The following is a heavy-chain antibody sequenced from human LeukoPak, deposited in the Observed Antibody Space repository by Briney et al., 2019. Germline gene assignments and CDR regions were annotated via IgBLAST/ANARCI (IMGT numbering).Heavy chain of an antibody. J-gene: IGHJ4*02. CDR2: ISGSGGST. CDR1: GFTFSSYA. CDR3: AKDRADLITMVRGVIILPFDY. D-gene: IGHD3-10*01. Sequence: GGSLRLSCAASGFTFSSYAMSWVRQAPGKGLEWVSAISGSGGSTYYADSVKGRFTISRDNSKNTLYLQMNSLRAEDTAVYYCAKDRADLITMVRGVIILPFDYWGQGTLVTVSS. V-gene: IGHV3-23*01.